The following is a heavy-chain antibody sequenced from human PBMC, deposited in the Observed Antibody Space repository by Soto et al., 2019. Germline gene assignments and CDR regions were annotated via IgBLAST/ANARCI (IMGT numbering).Heavy chain of an antibody. D-gene: IGHD1-26*01. CDR2: ISYTGDT. CDR3: ARIVVGATVDL. V-gene: IGHV4-61*08. Sequence: QVQLRESGPGLLKPSETLSLTCTLSGDSVCSDAYFWTWIRQPPGKGLEWIAYISYTGDTNYNPSLKSRVTISIDTSINQFSLTLTSVTTADTAIYFCARIVVGATVDLWGQGSLVTVSS. J-gene: IGHJ5*02. CDR1: GDSVCSDAYF.